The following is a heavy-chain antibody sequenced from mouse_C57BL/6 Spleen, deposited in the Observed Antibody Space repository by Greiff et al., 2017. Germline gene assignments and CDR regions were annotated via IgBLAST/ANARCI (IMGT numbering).Heavy chain of an antibody. Sequence: VTLMESGAELARPGASVKMSCKASGYTFTSYTMHWVKQRPGQGLEWIGYINPSSGYTKYNQKFKDKATLTADKSSSTAYMQLSSLTSEDSAVYYCARGGLTDAMDYWGQGTSVTVSS. CDR1: GYTFTSYT. D-gene: IGHD3-3*01. CDR3: ARGGLTDAMDY. J-gene: IGHJ4*01. CDR2: INPSSGYT. V-gene: IGHV1-4*01.